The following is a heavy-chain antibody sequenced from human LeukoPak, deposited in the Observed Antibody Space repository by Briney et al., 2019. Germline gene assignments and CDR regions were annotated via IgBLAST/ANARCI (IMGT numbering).Heavy chain of an antibody. Sequence: SETLSLTCAVYGGSFSGYYWSWIRQPPGKGLEWIGEINHSGSTNYNPSLKSRVTISVDTSKNQFSLKLSSVTAADTAVYYCERGPTVVTPYYFDYWGQGTLVTVSS. CDR1: GGSFSGYY. J-gene: IGHJ4*02. CDR2: INHSGST. D-gene: IGHD4-23*01. CDR3: ERGPTVVTPYYFDY. V-gene: IGHV4-34*01.